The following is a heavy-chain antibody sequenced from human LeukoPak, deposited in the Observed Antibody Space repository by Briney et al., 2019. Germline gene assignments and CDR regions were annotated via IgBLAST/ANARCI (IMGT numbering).Heavy chain of an antibody. V-gene: IGHV3-64*01. CDR1: GFTFSSYA. Sequence: GGSLRLSCAASGFTFSSYAMHWVRQAPGKGLEYVSAISSNGGSTYYANSVKGRFTISRDNSKNTLYLQMGSPRAEDMAVYYCARDIAYDILTGALDYWGQGTLGTVSS. CDR3: ARDIAYDILTGALDY. CDR2: ISSNGGST. D-gene: IGHD3-9*01. J-gene: IGHJ4*02.